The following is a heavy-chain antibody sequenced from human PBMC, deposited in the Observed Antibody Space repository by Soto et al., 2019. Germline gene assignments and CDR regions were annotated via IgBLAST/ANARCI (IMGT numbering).Heavy chain of an antibody. CDR3: AAETPVVAATEIHYYGMDV. Sequence: SVKVSCKASGFTFTSSAVQWVRQARGQRLEWIGWIVVGSSNTNYAQKFQERVTITRDMSTSTAYMELSSLRSEDTAVYYCAAETPVVAATEIHYYGMDVWGQGTTVTVSS. CDR1: GFTFTSSA. D-gene: IGHD2-15*01. CDR2: IVVGSSNT. J-gene: IGHJ6*02. V-gene: IGHV1-58*01.